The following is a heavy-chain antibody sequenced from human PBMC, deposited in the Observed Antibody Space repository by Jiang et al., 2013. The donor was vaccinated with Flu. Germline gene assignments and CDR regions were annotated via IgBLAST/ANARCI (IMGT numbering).Heavy chain of an antibody. Sequence: RLSCAASGFSFSSYAMHWVRQAPGKGLEWVAVISYDGSNKYYADSVKGRFTISRDNSKNTLYLQMNSLRTEDTAVYYCATSSYSGNYGMDVWGQGTTVTVSS. CDR1: GFSFSSYA. CDR3: ATSSYSGNYGMDV. D-gene: IGHD6-13*01. V-gene: IGHV3-30-3*01. CDR2: ISYDGSNK. J-gene: IGHJ6*02.